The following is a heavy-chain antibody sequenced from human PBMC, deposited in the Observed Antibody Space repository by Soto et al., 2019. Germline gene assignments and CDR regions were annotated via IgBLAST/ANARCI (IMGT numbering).Heavy chain of an antibody. CDR3: AKDKTMWELPCNWFDP. V-gene: IGHV3-23*01. CDR2: ISGSGGST. Sequence: PGGSLRLSCAASGFTFSSYAMSWVRQAPGKGLEWVSAISGSGGSTYYADSVKGRFTISRDNSKNTLYLQMNSLRAEDTAVYYCAKDKTMWELPCNWFDPWGQGTLVTVSS. CDR1: GFTFSSYA. J-gene: IGHJ5*02. D-gene: IGHD1-26*01.